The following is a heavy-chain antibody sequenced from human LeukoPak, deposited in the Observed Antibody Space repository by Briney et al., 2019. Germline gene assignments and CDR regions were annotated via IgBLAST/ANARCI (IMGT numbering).Heavy chain of an antibody. J-gene: IGHJ4*02. Sequence: PSETLSLTCTVSGGSISSYYWSWIRQPAGKGLEWIGRIYTSGSTNYNPSLKSRVTISVDKSKNQFSLTRSSVTAADTAVYYCVLGSCSGGSCYLPMGPLNFVDYWGEGALVSVSS. CDR2: IYTSGST. CDR3: VLGSCSGGSCYLPMGPLNFVDY. D-gene: IGHD2-15*01. CDR1: GGSISSYY. V-gene: IGHV4-4*07.